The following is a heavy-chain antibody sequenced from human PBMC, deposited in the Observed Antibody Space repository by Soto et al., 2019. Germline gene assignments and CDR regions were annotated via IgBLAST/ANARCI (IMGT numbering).Heavy chain of an antibody. J-gene: IGHJ4*02. Sequence: SETLSVTCAVYVGSFSGYYWSWIRQPPGKGLDWIGEINHSGSTNYNPSLKSRVTISVDTSKNQFSLKLSSVTAADTAVYYCARGLSRYYYDSSGYYPSDGTLGYWGQGTLVPSPQ. CDR2: INHSGST. CDR1: VGSFSGYY. V-gene: IGHV4-34*01. CDR3: ARGLSRYYYDSSGYYPSDGTLGY. D-gene: IGHD3-22*01.